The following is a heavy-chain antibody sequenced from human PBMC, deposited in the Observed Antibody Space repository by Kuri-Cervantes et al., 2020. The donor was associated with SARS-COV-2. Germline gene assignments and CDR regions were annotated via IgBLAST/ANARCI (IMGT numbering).Heavy chain of an antibody. CDR2: ISSSSSYI. CDR1: GFTFSAYT. V-gene: IGHV3-21*01. CDR3: ARGEHYYDSSGYYSRDY. D-gene: IGHD3-22*01. Sequence: GESLKISCVASGFTFSAYTLNWVRQAPGKGLEWVSSISSSSSYIYYADSVKGRFTISRDNAKNSLYLQMNSLRAEDTAVYYCARGEHYYDSSGYYSRDYWGQGTLVTVSS. J-gene: IGHJ4*02.